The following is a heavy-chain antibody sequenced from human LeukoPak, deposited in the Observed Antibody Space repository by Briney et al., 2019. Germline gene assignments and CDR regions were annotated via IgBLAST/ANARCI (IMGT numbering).Heavy chain of an antibody. CDR3: ARGGSSSSFSGRLDN. CDR2: IYYSGST. D-gene: IGHD6-13*01. J-gene: IGHJ4*02. CDR1: GGSTSGYY. Sequence: SETLSLTCTVSGGSTSGYYWSWIRQPPGVGLEWIGYIYYSGSTNYNPSLKSRVTISVDTSKNQFSLRLSSVTAADTAVYYCARGGSSSSFSGRLDNWGQGTLVTVSS. V-gene: IGHV4-59*01.